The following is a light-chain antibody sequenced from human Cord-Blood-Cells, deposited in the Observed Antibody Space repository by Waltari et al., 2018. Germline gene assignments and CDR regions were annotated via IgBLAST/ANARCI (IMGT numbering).Light chain of an antibody. J-gene: IGKJ3*01. V-gene: IGKV3-20*01. CDR2: GAS. CDR3: QQYGSSGFT. CDR1: QRVSSSY. Sequence: EIGLTQPPGTLSLSPGERATLSCRASQRVSSSYLAWYQQKPGQAPGLLIYGASSRATGIPDRFSGSGSGTDFTLTISRLEPEDFAVYYCQQYGSSGFTFGPGTKVDIK.